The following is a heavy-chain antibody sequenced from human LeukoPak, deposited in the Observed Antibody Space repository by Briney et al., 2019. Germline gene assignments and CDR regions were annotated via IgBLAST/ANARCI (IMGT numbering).Heavy chain of an antibody. CDR2: INHSGST. V-gene: IGHV4-34*01. D-gene: IGHD4-23*01. CDR1: GESFSGYY. J-gene: IGHJ5*02. Sequence: SETLSLTCAVYGESFSGYYWSWIRQPPGQGLEWIGEINHSGSTNYNPSLKSRVTISVDTSKNQFSLKLSSGTAADTAVYYCSXXXXYYGGPNWFDPWGQGTLVTVSS. CDR3: SXXXXYYGGPNWFDP.